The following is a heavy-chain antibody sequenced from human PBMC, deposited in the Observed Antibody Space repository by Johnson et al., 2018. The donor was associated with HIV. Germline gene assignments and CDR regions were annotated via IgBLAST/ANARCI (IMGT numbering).Heavy chain of an antibody. D-gene: IGHD1-26*01. Sequence: VQLVESGGGLVQPGGSLRLSCAASGFTFSSYWMSWVRQAPGKGLEWVANIQQDGSEKYYVDSVKGRFTISRDNAKNSLYLQMNSLRAEDTAVYYCARGVGATLVPNDAFDIWGQGTMVTVSS. CDR2: IQQDGSEK. CDR1: GFTFSSYW. CDR3: ARGVGATLVPNDAFDI. V-gene: IGHV3-7*05. J-gene: IGHJ3*02.